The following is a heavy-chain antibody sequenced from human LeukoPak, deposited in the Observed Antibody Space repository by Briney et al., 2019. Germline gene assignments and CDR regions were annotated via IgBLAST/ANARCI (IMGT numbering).Heavy chain of an antibody. Sequence: SETLTLSCTVSGGSISSYYCSWIRQPPGKGLEWIGYIQYSGSTNYKPSLKSRVTMSVDTSKNQFSLRLSSVTAADTAVYYCARERDYGDQFFDYWGRGNVDTVSS. CDR1: GGSISSYY. D-gene: IGHD4-17*01. CDR3: ARERDYGDQFFDY. J-gene: IGHJ4*02. V-gene: IGHV4-59*01. CDR2: IQYSGST.